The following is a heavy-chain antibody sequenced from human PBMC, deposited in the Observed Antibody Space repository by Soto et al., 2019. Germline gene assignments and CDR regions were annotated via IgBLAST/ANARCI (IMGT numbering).Heavy chain of an antibody. D-gene: IGHD6-6*01. CDR1: GGSISSGGYY. CDR2: NYYSGIT. Sequence: QVQLQESGPGLVKPSQTLPLTCTVSGGSISSGGYYWTWIRQHPGKGLEWIGYNYYSGITYYNPSLKSRATISLDTSKNQCSLKMSSVTAADTAVYYCARVSSIAGLYYGMDVWGQGTTVTVSS. J-gene: IGHJ6*02. V-gene: IGHV4-31*03. CDR3: ARVSSIAGLYYGMDV.